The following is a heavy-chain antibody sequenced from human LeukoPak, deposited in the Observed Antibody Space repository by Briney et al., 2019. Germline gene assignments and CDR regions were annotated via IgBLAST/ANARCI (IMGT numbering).Heavy chain of an antibody. CDR3: AREGGTWVPFDY. V-gene: IGHV1-18*01. J-gene: IGHJ4*02. D-gene: IGHD1-1*01. Sequence: ASVKVSCKASGYIFTSYGISWVRQAPGQGLEWMGWISAYNGNTNYAQKLQGRVTITTDTSTSAAYMELRSLRSDDTAVYYCAREGGTWVPFDYWGQGTLVTVSS. CDR2: ISAYNGNT. CDR1: GYIFTSYG.